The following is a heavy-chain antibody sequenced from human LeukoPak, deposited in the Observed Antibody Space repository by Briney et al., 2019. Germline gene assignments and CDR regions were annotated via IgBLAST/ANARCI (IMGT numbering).Heavy chain of an antibody. CDR2: IRYDGSNK. Sequence: GGSLRLSCAASGFTFSSYGMHWVRQAPGKGLEWVAFIRYDGSNKYYADSVKGRFTISRDNSKNTLYLQMNSLRAEDTAVYYCAKDSKSGWFNYYYYYMDVWGKGTTVTISS. V-gene: IGHV3-30*02. D-gene: IGHD6-19*01. CDR3: AKDSKSGWFNYYYYYMDV. J-gene: IGHJ6*03. CDR1: GFTFSSYG.